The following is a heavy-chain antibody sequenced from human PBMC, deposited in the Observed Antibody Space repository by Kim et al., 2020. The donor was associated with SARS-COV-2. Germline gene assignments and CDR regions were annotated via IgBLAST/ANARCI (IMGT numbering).Heavy chain of an antibody. CDR2: IWYDGSNK. CDR3: ARGKYYYGSGSYAFFDY. CDR1: GFTFSSYG. D-gene: IGHD3-10*01. Sequence: GGSLRLSCAASGFTFSSYGMHWVRQAPGKGLEWVAVIWYDGSNKYYADSVKGRFTISRDNSKNTLYLQMNSLRAEDTAVYYCARGKYYYGSGSYAFFDYWGQGTLVTVSS. V-gene: IGHV3-33*01. J-gene: IGHJ4*02.